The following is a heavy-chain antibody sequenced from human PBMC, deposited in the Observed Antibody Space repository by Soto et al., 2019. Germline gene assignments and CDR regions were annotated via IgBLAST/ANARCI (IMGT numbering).Heavy chain of an antibody. Sequence: GGSLRLSCAASGFTFSDYYMSWIRQAPGKGLEWVSYISSSGSTIYYADSVKGRFTISRDNAKNSLYLQMNSLRAEDTAVYYCARDVGPDIVVPNNWFDPWGQGTLVTVSS. V-gene: IGHV3-11*01. CDR3: ARDVGPDIVVPNNWFDP. CDR2: ISSSGSTI. D-gene: IGHD2-2*01. J-gene: IGHJ5*02. CDR1: GFTFSDYY.